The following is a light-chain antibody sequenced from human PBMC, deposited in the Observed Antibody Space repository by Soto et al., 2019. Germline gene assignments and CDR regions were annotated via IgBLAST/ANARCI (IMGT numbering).Light chain of an antibody. CDR2: GAS. CDR3: QQYGKT. J-gene: IGKJ1*01. Sequence: EIVLTQSPGTLSLSPGERATLSCRATQSVSSSYLAWYQQKPGQAPRLLIYGASNRATGIPDRFSGSGSGTDFTLTISRLETEDFAVYYCQQYGKTFGQGTKVEIK. V-gene: IGKV3-20*01. CDR1: QSVSSSY.